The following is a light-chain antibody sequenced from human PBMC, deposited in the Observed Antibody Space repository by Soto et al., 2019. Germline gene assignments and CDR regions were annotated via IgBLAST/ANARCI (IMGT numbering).Light chain of an antibody. CDR3: ATWDDALSGVL. Sequence: QSVLTQPPSASGTPGQRVSITCSGSDSNIGSNSVHWYQQVPGMAPKLLVYKSDQRPSGVPDRFSGSKSVTSASLAISGLRAEDEAEYYCATWDDALSGVLFGGGTKVTVL. CDR2: KSD. J-gene: IGLJ2*01. CDR1: DSNIGSNS. V-gene: IGLV1-47*01.